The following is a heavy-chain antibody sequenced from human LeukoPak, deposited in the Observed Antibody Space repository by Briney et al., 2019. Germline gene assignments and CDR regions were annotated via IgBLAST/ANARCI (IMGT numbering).Heavy chain of an antibody. CDR1: GFTFSSYG. V-gene: IGHV3-30*18. CDR3: AKAVASSSWYGFDY. Sequence: GGSLRLSCAASGFTFSSYGMHWVRQAPGKGLEWVAVISYDGSNKYYADSVKGRFTISRDNSKNTLYLQMNSLRAEDTAVYYCAKAVASSSWYGFDYWGQGTLVTVSS. J-gene: IGHJ4*02. D-gene: IGHD6-13*01. CDR2: ISYDGSNK.